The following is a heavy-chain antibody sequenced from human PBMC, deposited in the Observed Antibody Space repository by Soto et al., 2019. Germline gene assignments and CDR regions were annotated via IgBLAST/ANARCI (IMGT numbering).Heavy chain of an antibody. J-gene: IGHJ3*02. CDR2: IIPILGIA. D-gene: IGHD4-17*01. CDR3: ARDSDVGYGDSGFDI. Sequence: SVKVSCKASGYTFTSYDISWVRQAPGQGLEWMGRIIPILGIANYAQKFQGRVTITADKSTSTAYMELSSLRSEDTAVYYCARDSDVGYGDSGFDIWGQGTMVTVSS. V-gene: IGHV1-69*04. CDR1: GYTFTSYD.